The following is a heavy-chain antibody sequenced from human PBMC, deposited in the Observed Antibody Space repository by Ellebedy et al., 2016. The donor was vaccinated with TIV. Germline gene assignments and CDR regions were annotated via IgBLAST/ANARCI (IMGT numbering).Heavy chain of an antibody. CDR1: GGSMSSYY. V-gene: IGHV4-4*07. J-gene: IGHJ4*02. D-gene: IGHD3-10*01. CDR3: ARDTYGSGSYRDY. CDR2: VYSSGTT. Sequence: SETLSLXCTVSGGSMSSYYWSWIRQPAGKELEWIGRVYSSGTTDYNPSLKSRVTVSVDTSKNQFSLRLSSVTAADTAVYYCARDTYGSGSYRDYWGQGTLVTVSS.